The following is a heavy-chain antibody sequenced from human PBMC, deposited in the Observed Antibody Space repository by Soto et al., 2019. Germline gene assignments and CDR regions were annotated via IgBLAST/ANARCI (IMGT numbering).Heavy chain of an antibody. CDR1: GGTFSSYA. J-gene: IGHJ5*02. V-gene: IGHV1-69*01. CDR2: IIPIFGTA. D-gene: IGHD2-15*01. CDR3: ARDGHCSGGSCYSGWFDP. Sequence: QVQLVQSGAEVKKPGSSVKVSCKASGGTFSSYAISWVRQAPGQGLEWMGGIIPIFGTANYAQKFQGRVTITADESTSTAYMELSSLRSEDTAVYYCARDGHCSGGSCYSGWFDPWGQGTLVTVSS.